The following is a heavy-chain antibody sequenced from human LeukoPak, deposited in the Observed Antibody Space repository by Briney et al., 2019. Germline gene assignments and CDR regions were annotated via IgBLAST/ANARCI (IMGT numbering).Heavy chain of an antibody. Sequence: GGSLRLSCAASGFTFSSYDMHWVRQATGKGLEWVSAIGTAGDTYYPGSVKGRFTISRENAKNSLYLQMNSLRAGDTAVYYCARGITRTTLDAFDIWGQGTMVTVSS. D-gene: IGHD1-7*01. V-gene: IGHV3-13*01. J-gene: IGHJ3*02. CDR2: IGTAGDT. CDR3: ARGITRTTLDAFDI. CDR1: GFTFSSYD.